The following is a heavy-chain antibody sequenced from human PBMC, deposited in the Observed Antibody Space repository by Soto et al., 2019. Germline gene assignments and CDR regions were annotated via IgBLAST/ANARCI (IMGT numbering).Heavy chain of an antibody. CDR2: VHNSGST. Sequence: QVQLQESGPGLLKPSETLSLTCTVSGGSISSHYWSWIRQPPGKRLEWIGYVHNSGSTNYNPSLKSRVTTAVDTSKNQFSLRLSSGTAADTAVYYCARHVYEFDNGDNNWFDSWGHGILVTVSS. J-gene: IGHJ5*01. CDR1: GGSISSHY. CDR3: ARHVYEFDNGDNNWFDS. D-gene: IGHD2-21*02. V-gene: IGHV4-59*08.